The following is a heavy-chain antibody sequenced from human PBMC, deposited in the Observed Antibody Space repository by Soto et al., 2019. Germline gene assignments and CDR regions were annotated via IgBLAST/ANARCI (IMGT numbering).Heavy chain of an antibody. CDR3: ARGRYGDY. D-gene: IGHD1-1*01. J-gene: IGHJ4*02. Sequence: QVHLVQSGAEVKKPGASVKVSCKGSGYTFTSYGITWVRQAPGQGLEWMGWISAHNGNTDYAQKLQGRATVTRNTPPSTAYLEPRRLTSDDTAVYYCARGRYGDYSGQGALVTVSS. CDR2: ISAHNGNT. V-gene: IGHV1-18*01. CDR1: GYTFTSYG.